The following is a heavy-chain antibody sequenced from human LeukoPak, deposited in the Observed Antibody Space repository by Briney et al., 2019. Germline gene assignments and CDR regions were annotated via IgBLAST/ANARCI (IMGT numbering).Heavy chain of an antibody. CDR2: VMSGRGST. CDR3: TRERRGSYYAFES. CDR1: GFSVSDYS. V-gene: IGHV3-11*05. J-gene: IGHJ4*02. Sequence: PGGSLRLSCAASGFSVSDYSISWIRQSPGKGPECISYVMSGRGSTNYADSVKGRFTISRDNAKNSVALQLDGLRADDTAVYFCTRERRGSYYAFESWGQGTLVTVSS. D-gene: IGHD3-16*01.